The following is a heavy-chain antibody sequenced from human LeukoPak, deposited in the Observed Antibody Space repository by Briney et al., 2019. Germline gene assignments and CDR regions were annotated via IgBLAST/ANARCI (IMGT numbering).Heavy chain of an antibody. V-gene: IGHV3-9*01. CDR2: ISWNSGSI. J-gene: IGHJ4*02. CDR3: AKEGYYGSGNTPDY. D-gene: IGHD3-10*01. CDR1: GFTFDDYA. Sequence: PGGSLRLSCAASGFTFDDYAMHWVRQAPGKGLEWVSGISWNSGSIGYADSVKGRFTISRDNAKNSLYLQMNSLRAEDTALYYCAKEGYYGSGNTPDYWGQGTLVTVSS.